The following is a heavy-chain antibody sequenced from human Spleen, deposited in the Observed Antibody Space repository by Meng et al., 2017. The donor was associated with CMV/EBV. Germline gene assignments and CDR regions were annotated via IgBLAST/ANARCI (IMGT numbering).Heavy chain of an antibody. CDR3: AKSTTITVFGVIVDY. V-gene: IGHV3-23*01. J-gene: IGHJ4*02. CDR2: IRGGGGNS. Sequence: GESLKISCAASGFTFSSYEMNWVRQAPGRGLEWVSVIRGGGGNSYYADSVKGRFTISRDNSKNTLYLQMNSLRVEDAALYYCAKSTTITVFGVIVDYWGQGTLVTVSS. CDR1: GFTFSSYE. D-gene: IGHD3-3*01.